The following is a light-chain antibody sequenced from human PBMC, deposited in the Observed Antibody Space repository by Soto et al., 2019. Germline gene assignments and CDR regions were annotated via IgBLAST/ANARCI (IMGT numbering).Light chain of an antibody. Sequence: EIVLTQSPGTLSLSPGETATLSCRASQTINNQLAWYQQKPGQAPRLLIYDASTRATGIPARISGSGFGTDFILTISSLEPEDSAVYYCQHRRTWPLTFGGGTKVEIK. CDR3: QHRRTWPLT. CDR1: QTINNQ. CDR2: DAS. J-gene: IGKJ4*01. V-gene: IGKV3-11*01.